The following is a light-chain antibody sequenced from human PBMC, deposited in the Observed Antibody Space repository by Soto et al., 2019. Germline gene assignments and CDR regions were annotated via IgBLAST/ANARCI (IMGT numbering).Light chain of an antibody. Sequence: EIVLTQSPDTLSLSPGERDTLSCRASQSVGSNYLAWYQQKPGQAPRLLMYDASGRASGIPDRFSGSGSGTDFTLTISRLEPEDFAVYYCQVYDRSPLFGGGTKVEI. V-gene: IGKV3-20*01. CDR1: QSVGSNY. CDR3: QVYDRSPL. J-gene: IGKJ4*01. CDR2: DAS.